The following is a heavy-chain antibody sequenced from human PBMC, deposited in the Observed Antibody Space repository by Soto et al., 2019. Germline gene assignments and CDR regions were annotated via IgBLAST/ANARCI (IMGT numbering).Heavy chain of an antibody. CDR2: ISSSSSTI. D-gene: IGHD6-13*01. J-gene: IGHJ4*02. V-gene: IGHV3-48*01. Sequence: GGSLRLSCAASGFTFSSYSMNWVRQAPGKGLEWVSYISSSSSTIYYADSVKGRFTISRDNAKNSLYLQMNSLRAEDTAVYYCARDQGIAALSPFDYWGQGSLVTVSS. CDR3: ARDQGIAALSPFDY. CDR1: GFTFSSYS.